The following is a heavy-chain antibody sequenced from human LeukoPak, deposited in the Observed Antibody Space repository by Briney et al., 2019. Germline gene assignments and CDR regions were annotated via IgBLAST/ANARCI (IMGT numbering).Heavy chain of an antibody. CDR3: ARDLGDSSGYRSYYYGMDV. Sequence: ASVKVSCKASGYTFTSYYMHWVRQAPGQGLEWMGWINPNSGGTNYAQKFQGRVTMTRDTSISTAYMELSRLRSDDTAVYYCARDLGDSSGYRSYYYGMDVWGQGTTVTVSS. J-gene: IGHJ6*02. V-gene: IGHV1-2*02. CDR1: GYTFTSYY. CDR2: INPNSGGT. D-gene: IGHD3-22*01.